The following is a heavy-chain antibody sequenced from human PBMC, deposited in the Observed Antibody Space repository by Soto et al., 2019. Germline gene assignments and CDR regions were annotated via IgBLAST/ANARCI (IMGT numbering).Heavy chain of an antibody. CDR2: ISYDGSNK. J-gene: IGHJ6*02. CDR1: GFTFSSYG. CDR3: AKVRAVAEYYYYYGMDV. V-gene: IGHV3-30*18. D-gene: IGHD6-19*01. Sequence: PGGSLRLSCAASGFTFSSYGMHWVRQAPGKGLEWVAVISYDGSNKYYADSVRGRFTISRDNSKNTLYLQMNSLRAEDTAVYYCAKVRAVAEYYYYYGMDVWGQGTTVTVSS.